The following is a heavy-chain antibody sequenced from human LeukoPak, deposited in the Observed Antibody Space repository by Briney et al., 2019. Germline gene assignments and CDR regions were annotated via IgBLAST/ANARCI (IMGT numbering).Heavy chain of an antibody. J-gene: IGHJ4*02. Sequence: SVKVSCKASGGTFSSYAISWARQARGQGLEWMGGIIPIFGTANYAQKFQGRVTITAAKSTSTDYMEPSSLRSEDTAVYYCATDCSSTSCYGYWGQGTLVTVSS. CDR1: GGTFSSYA. V-gene: IGHV1-69*06. CDR3: ATDCSSTSCYGY. CDR2: IIPIFGTA. D-gene: IGHD2-2*01.